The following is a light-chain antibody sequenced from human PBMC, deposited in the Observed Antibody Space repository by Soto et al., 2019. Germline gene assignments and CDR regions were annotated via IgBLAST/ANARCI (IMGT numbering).Light chain of an antibody. CDR3: QQRRSWPIT. Sequence: EIVLTQSPATLSLSPGERATLSCRASQSLDSYLAWYQQKPGQAPRLLIYDASNRATGVPARFSGSGSGTDFTLTINSLEPEDFAVQYCQQRRSWPITFGGGTKVEIK. J-gene: IGKJ4*01. CDR1: QSLDSY. V-gene: IGKV3-11*01. CDR2: DAS.